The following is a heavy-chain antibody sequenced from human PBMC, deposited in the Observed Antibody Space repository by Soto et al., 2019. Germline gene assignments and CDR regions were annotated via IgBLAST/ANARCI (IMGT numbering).Heavy chain of an antibody. Sequence: QVQLVQSGAEVKKPGASVKVSCKASGYTFTSYDINWVRQPTGQGLENLGRMNPNSGNTGYVLMFQARVTLTRDTSISLAYIELSSLRSEDTAVYYCARGIKYGDYSTWFDPWGQGTLVPVSS. D-gene: IGHD4-17*01. CDR3: ARGIKYGDYSTWFDP. CDR2: MNPNSGNT. V-gene: IGHV1-8*01. J-gene: IGHJ5*02. CDR1: GYTFTSYD.